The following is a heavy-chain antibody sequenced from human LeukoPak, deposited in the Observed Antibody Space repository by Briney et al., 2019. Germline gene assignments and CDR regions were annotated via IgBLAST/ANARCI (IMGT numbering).Heavy chain of an antibody. V-gene: IGHV3-7*01. D-gene: IGHD1-26*01. J-gene: IGHJ4*02. Sequence: GGSLGLSCATFGFAFSDYWMTWVRQVPGKGLEWVANINREGNEKYYVDSVKGRFTISRDNAKNSVDLQMDSLRVEDTAVYYCARVGTWELQRVFDFWGQGTLVTVSS. CDR1: GFAFSDYW. CDR2: INREGNEK. CDR3: ARVGTWELQRVFDF.